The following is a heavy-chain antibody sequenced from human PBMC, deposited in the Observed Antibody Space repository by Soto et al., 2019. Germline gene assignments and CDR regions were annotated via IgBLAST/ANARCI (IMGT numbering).Heavy chain of an antibody. CDR3: ARDTGLFPRRTFDY. J-gene: IGHJ4*02. V-gene: IGHV3-30-3*01. CDR1: GFTFSSYA. Sequence: PGGSLRLSCAASGFTFSSYAMHWVRQAPGKGLEWVAVISYDGSNKYYADSVKGRFTISRDNSKNTLYLQMNSLRAEDTAVYYCARDTGLFPRRTFDYWGQGTLVTVS. CDR2: ISYDGSNK. D-gene: IGHD3-22*01.